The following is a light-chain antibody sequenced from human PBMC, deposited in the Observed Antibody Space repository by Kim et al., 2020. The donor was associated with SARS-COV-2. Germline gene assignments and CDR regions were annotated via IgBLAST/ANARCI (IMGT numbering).Light chain of an antibody. J-gene: IGLJ1*01. CDR1: NIGSKN. CDR2: RDS. V-gene: IGLV3-9*01. Sequence: SVALGQTARITCGGNNIGSKNVHWYQQKPGQAPVLVIYRDSNRPSGIPGRFYGSNSGNTATLTISRAQAGDEADYYCQVWDSSTYVFGTGTKVTVL. CDR3: QVWDSSTYV.